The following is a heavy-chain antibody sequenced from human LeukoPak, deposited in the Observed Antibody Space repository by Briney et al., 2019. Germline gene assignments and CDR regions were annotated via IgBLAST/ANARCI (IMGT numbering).Heavy chain of an antibody. CDR1: GGSISSYY. D-gene: IGHD3-9*01. CDR2: IYTSGST. J-gene: IGHJ4*02. CDR3: ARGLYYDILTGSERDY. Sequence: PSETLSLTCTVSGGSISSYYWSWIRQPAGKGLEWIGRIYTSGSTNYNPSLKSRVTMSVDTSKNQFSLKLSSVTAADTAVYYCARGLYYDILTGSERDYWGQGTLVTVSS. V-gene: IGHV4-4*07.